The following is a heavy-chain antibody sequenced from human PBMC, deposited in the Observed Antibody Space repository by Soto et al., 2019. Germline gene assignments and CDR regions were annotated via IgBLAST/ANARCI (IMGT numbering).Heavy chain of an antibody. D-gene: IGHD2-2*02. CDR3: AGDYCDIVLVPAAVRGDY. V-gene: IGHV1-18*01. CDR2: ISAYNGNT. Sequence: ASVNVSCKASGYTFTSYDLSWVRRAPGEGLEWMGWISAYNGNTNYAQKLQGRVTMTTDTSTSTAYMELRSLRSDDTAVYYCAGDYCDIVLVPAAVRGDYWGQGTLVTVSS. CDR1: GYTFTSYD. J-gene: IGHJ4*02.